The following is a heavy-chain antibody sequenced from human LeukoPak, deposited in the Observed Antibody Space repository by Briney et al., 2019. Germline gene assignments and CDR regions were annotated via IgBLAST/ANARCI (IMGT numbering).Heavy chain of an antibody. CDR2: ISSSGSTI. Sequence: AGGSLRLSCAASGFTFSDYYMSWIRQAPGKGLEWVSYISSSGSTIYYADSVKGRFTISRYNAKNSLYLQMNSLRAEDTAVYYCARGGGDCTNGVCYNYWYFDLWGRGTLVTVSS. CDR3: ARGGGDCTNGVCYNYWYFDL. J-gene: IGHJ2*01. V-gene: IGHV3-11*01. D-gene: IGHD2-8*01. CDR1: GFTFSDYY.